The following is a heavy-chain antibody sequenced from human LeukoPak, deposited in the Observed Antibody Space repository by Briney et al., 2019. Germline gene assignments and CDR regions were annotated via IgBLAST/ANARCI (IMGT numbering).Heavy chain of an antibody. D-gene: IGHD3-10*01. CDR1: GFTFDDCA. J-gene: IGHJ4*02. V-gene: IGHV3-9*01. CDR3: ARGENYYGSGSYHY. CDR2: ISWNGGSI. Sequence: PGRSLRLSCAASGFTFDDCAMHWVRQAPGKGLEWVSGISWNGGSIGYADSVKGRFTISRDNAKNSLYLQMNSLRVEDTAVYYCARGENYYGSGSYHYWGQGTLVTVSS.